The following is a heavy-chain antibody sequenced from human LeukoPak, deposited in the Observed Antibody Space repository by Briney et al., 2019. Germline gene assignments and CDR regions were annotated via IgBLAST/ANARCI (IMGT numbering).Heavy chain of an antibody. CDR2: IYYSGST. V-gene: IGHV4-39*01. J-gene: IGHJ6*02. CDR3: ARRADYYYGMDV. Sequence: SETLSLTCTVSGGSISSSSYSWGWIRQPPGKGLEWIGSIYYSGSTYYNPSLKSRVTISVDTSKNQFSLKLSSVTAADTAVYYCARRADYYYGMDVWGQGTTVTVSS. CDR1: GGSISSSSYS.